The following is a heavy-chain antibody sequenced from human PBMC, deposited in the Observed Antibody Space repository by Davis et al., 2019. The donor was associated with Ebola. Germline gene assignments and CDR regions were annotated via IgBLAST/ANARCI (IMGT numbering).Heavy chain of an antibody. Sequence: GESLKISCAASGFTFSSYAMSWVRQAPGKGLEWVSAISGSGGSTYYADSVKGRFTISRDNSKNTLYLQMNSLRAEDTAVYYCARCIAARRGGDYWGQGTLVTVSS. J-gene: IGHJ4*02. V-gene: IGHV3-23*01. D-gene: IGHD6-6*01. CDR3: ARCIAARRGGDY. CDR1: GFTFSSYA. CDR2: ISGSGGST.